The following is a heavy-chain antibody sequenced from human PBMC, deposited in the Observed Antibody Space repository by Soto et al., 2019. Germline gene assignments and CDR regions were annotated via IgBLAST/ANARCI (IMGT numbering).Heavy chain of an antibody. CDR1: GFTFDDYG. V-gene: IGHV3-9*01. D-gene: IGHD1-1*01. CDR3: AKVSTKHTFGPLDP. J-gene: IGHJ5*02. Sequence: EVQLVESGGGLVQPGRSVRLSCAASGFTFDDYGMHWVRQAPGKGLEWVSGISWNSGSIGYADSVKGRFIISRDNAKNPLYLKMNNLRPEETAFYFCAKVSTKHTFGPLDPWGQGTLVTVSS. CDR2: ISWNSGSI.